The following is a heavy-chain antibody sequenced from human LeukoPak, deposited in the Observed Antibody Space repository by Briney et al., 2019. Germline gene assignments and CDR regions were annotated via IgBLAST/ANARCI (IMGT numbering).Heavy chain of an antibody. V-gene: IGHV1-46*01. Sequence: ASVKVSCKASGYTFIKNWMHWVRQAPGQGLEWMGLINPTGTSTLYAQKFQDRVTMTRDMSTSTDYMELNSLRSEDTAIYYCAREVVWLPRFGVVMGYYYMDVWGKGTTVTVSS. D-gene: IGHD3-3*01. CDR1: GYTFIKNW. CDR3: AREVVWLPRFGVVMGYYYMDV. J-gene: IGHJ6*03. CDR2: INPTGTST.